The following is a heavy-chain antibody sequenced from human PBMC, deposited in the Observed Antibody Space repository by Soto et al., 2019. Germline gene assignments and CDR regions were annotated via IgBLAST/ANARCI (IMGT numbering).Heavy chain of an antibody. CDR1: GGSVSSGPYH. J-gene: IGHJ4*02. CDR3: MRSHGAY. CDR2: ISYSGTA. D-gene: IGHD2-8*01. V-gene: IGHV4-61*01. Sequence: QVQLPESGPGLVKTSETLSLTCTVSGGSVSSGPYHWNWVRRPPGKGLEWIGHISYSGTANYNPSLRGRVTMSTDTSKNQFSLRLSSVTAADTAVYYCMRSHGAYWGQGTLVTVSS.